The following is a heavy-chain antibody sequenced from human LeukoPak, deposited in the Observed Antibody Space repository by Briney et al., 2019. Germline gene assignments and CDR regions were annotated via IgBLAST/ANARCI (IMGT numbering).Heavy chain of an antibody. Sequence: SETLSLTCAVYGGSSSGYYWSWIRQPPGEGLEWIGEINHSGSTNYNPSLKSRVTISVDTSKNQFSLKLSSVTAADTAVYYCARVAGSGSYYKFGLWWFDPWGQGTLVTVSS. V-gene: IGHV4-34*01. CDR3: ARVAGSGSYYKFGLWWFDP. CDR1: GGSSSGYY. CDR2: INHSGST. D-gene: IGHD3-10*01. J-gene: IGHJ5*02.